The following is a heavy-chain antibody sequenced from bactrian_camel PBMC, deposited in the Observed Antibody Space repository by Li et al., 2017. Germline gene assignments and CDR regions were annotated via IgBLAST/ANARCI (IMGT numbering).Heavy chain of an antibody. J-gene: IGHJ4*01. D-gene: IGHD3*01. V-gene: IGHV3S57*01. Sequence: HVQLVESGGGTVQAGGSLTLSCRASVPINRYCLAWFRQAPGKEREGVAGITRDGAITYGDSVKGRFTISHDDAKNTLYLQMNSLKPEDTAIYYCAAAKGLPDLLRGGYLSARSYNYWGRGTQVTVS. CDR2: ITRDGAI. CDR1: VPINRYC. CDR3: AAAKGLPDLLRGGYLSARSYNY.